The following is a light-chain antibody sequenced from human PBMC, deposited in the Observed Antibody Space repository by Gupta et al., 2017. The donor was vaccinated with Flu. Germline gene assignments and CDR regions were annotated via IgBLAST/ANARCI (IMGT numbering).Light chain of an antibody. V-gene: IGKV1-39*01. CDR2: AAS. Sequence: PSSLSASVGDRVTITCRASQSITGYLNWYQQKPGKAPKVLIYAASTLQSGVPSRFSGSGSGTDFTLTISGLQPEEFAIYSCQQSDSIPYTFGQGTKLEIK. CDR1: QSITGY. J-gene: IGKJ2*01. CDR3: QQSDSIPYT.